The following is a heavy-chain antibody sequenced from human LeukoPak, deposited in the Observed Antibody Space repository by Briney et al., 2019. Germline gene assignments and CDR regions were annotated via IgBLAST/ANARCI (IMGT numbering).Heavy chain of an antibody. V-gene: IGHV3-23*01. CDR3: AKGGHCSSTDCHDGRMDV. D-gene: IGHD2-2*01. CDR1: GFTFSGYA. J-gene: IGHJ6*04. Sequence: GGSLRLSCAASGFTFSGYAMSWVRQAPGKGLEWVSVISGSASHTYYADSVKGRFTISRDNSKNTLYLQMSSLRAEDTAVYSCAKGGHCSSTDCHDGRMDVWGNGTTVTVSS. CDR2: ISGSASHT.